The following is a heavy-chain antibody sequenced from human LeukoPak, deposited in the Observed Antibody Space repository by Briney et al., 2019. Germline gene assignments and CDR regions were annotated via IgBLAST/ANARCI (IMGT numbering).Heavy chain of an antibody. CDR2: ISSSGSTI. V-gene: IGHV3-21*04. Sequence: GGSLRLSCAASGFTFSSYSMNWVRQAPGKGLEWVSSISSSGSTIYYADSVKGRFTISRDNAKNSLYLQMNSLRAEDTAVYYCARDRGGYDAYFDYWGQGTLVTVSS. CDR3: ARDRGGYDAYFDY. CDR1: GFTFSSYS. J-gene: IGHJ4*02. D-gene: IGHD5-12*01.